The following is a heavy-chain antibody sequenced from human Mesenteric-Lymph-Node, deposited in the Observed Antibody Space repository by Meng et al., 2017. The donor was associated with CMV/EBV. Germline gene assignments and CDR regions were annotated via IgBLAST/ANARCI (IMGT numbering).Heavy chain of an antibody. D-gene: IGHD5-24*01. Sequence: SETLSLTCTVSGGSISSYYWSWIRQPPGKGLEWIGYIYYSESTNYNPSLKSRVTISVDTSKNQFSLKLSSVTAADTAVYYCASHPRDGHPAYWGQGTLVTVSS. CDR1: GGSISSYY. CDR3: ASHPRDGHPAY. J-gene: IGHJ4*02. V-gene: IGHV4-59*01. CDR2: IYYSEST.